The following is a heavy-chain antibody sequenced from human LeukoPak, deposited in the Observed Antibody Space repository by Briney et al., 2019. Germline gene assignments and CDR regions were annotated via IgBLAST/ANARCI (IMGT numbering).Heavy chain of an antibody. CDR1: GFTFDDYA. J-gene: IGHJ4*02. Sequence: GRSLRLSCAASGFTFDDYAMHWVRQAPGKGLEWVSGISWNSGSIGYADSVKGLFTISRDSAKNSLYLQMNSLRAEDMALYYCAKSSGYYFYYFDYWGQGTLVTVSS. V-gene: IGHV3-9*03. CDR3: AKSSGYYFYYFDY. CDR2: ISWNSGSI. D-gene: IGHD3-22*01.